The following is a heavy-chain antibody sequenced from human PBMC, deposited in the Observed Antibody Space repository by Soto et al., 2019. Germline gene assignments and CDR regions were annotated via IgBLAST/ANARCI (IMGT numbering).Heavy chain of an antibody. CDR1: GGSISGSSFY. Sequence: SETLSLTCAVSGGSISGSSFYWGWVRQPPEKGLESIRSIHYSGSTYYNPSLKSRVTMSVDTSKNQFSLKLTSVTAADTAVYYCARQSTEYRVEVDYWCQGTLVSVSS. D-gene: IGHD1-1*01. CDR2: IHYSGST. J-gene: IGHJ4*01. CDR3: ARQSTEYRVEVDY. V-gene: IGHV4-39*01.